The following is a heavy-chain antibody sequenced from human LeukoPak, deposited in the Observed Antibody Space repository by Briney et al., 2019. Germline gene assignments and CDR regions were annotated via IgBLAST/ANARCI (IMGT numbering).Heavy chain of an antibody. CDR2: ISSGAGSN. D-gene: IGHD2-8*01. J-gene: IGHJ6*04. Sequence: GGSLRLSCAASGFTFSNYAMTWVRQAPGKGLEWVSSISSGAGSNYYADSVKGRFTISRDNSKDTLYLQMNSLRAEDTAVYSCVKQNGYYAMDVWGEGTTVTVSS. V-gene: IGHV3-23*01. CDR1: GFTFSNYA. CDR3: VKQNGYYAMDV.